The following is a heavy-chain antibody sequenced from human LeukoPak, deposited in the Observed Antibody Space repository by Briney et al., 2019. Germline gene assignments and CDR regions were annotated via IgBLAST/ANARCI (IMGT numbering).Heavy chain of an antibody. J-gene: IGHJ6*03. Sequence: PGGSLRLSCAASGFTFSSYGMHWFRQAPGKGLEWVAFIRYDGSNKYYADSVKGRFTISRDNSKNTLYLQMNSLRAEDTAVYYCAKDSKDYYYYMDVWGKGTTVTVSS. CDR2: IRYDGSNK. CDR3: AKDSKDYYYYMDV. CDR1: GFTFSSYG. V-gene: IGHV3-30*02.